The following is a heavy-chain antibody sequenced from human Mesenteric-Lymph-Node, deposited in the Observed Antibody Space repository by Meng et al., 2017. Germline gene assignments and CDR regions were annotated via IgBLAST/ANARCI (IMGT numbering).Heavy chain of an antibody. CDR1: GGSISSSSYY. J-gene: IGHJ4*02. CDR3: GRDNWGSIDY. CDR2: IYYSGST. V-gene: IGHV4-39*07. Sequence: SETLSLTCTVSGGSISSSSYYWGWIRQPPGKGLEWIGSIYYSGSTYYNPSLKSRLTMSMETYKNHFSLRLSSVTAADTAAYYCGRDNWGSIDYWGQGTLVTVSS. D-gene: IGHD7-27*01.